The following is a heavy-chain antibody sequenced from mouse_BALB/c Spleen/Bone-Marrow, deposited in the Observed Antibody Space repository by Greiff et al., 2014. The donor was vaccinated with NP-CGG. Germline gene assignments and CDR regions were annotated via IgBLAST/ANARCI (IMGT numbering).Heavy chain of an antibody. Sequence: QVQLKESGAELVRPGASVKVSCKASGYAFTNYFIEWVQQRPGQGLEWIGMINTGSGGTNYNEKFKGKATLAADKSSSTAYMQLSSLTSDDSAVYFCARRDGPYFDYWGQGTTLTVSS. J-gene: IGHJ2*01. CDR3: ARRDGPYFDY. D-gene: IGHD1-2*01. CDR2: INTGSGGT. V-gene: IGHV1-54*01. CDR1: GYAFTNYF.